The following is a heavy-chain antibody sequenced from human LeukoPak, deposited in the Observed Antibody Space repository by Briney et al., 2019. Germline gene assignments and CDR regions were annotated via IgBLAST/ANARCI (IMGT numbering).Heavy chain of an antibody. D-gene: IGHD2-15*01. CDR3: ARGYCSGGSCYFDY. Sequence: GGSLRLSCAASGFTFSSYWMHWVRHTPGKGLVWVSRIKGDGSSTSYADSVKGRFTISRDNAKNTLYLQMNSLRAEDTAVYYCARGYCSGGSCYFDYWGQGTLVTVSS. CDR1: GFTFSSYW. J-gene: IGHJ4*02. CDR2: IKGDGSST. V-gene: IGHV3-74*01.